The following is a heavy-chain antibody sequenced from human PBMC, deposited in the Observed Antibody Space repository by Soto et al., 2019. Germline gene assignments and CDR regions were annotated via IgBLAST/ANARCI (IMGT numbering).Heavy chain of an antibody. J-gene: IGHJ5*02. CDR2: FSGTGGYT. CDR3: ARGQRALITYGPFDP. Sequence: PGGSLRLSCAASGFTLSSYAMSWVRQAPGKGLEWVSTFSGTGGYTYYADSVKGRFTISGDDSKNTLFLHMNSLRAADTAVYYCARGQRALITYGPFDPWGQGTLVTVSS. V-gene: IGHV3-23*01. D-gene: IGHD4-17*01. CDR1: GFTLSSYA.